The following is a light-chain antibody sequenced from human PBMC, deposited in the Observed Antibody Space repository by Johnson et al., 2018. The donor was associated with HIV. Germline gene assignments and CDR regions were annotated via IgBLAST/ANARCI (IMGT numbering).Light chain of an antibody. J-gene: IGLJ1*01. CDR3: GTWDSRLSTGV. CDR1: SSNIANNA. V-gene: IGLV1-51*02. CDR2: VNN. Sequence: QSVLTQPPSVSAAPGQKVTISCSGSSSNIANNAVSWNQQLPGTALKLIMYVNNKRPSEIPDRSSGSKSGTSATRGITGLQAGDEADYYCGTWDSRLSTGVCGTGTKVTVL.